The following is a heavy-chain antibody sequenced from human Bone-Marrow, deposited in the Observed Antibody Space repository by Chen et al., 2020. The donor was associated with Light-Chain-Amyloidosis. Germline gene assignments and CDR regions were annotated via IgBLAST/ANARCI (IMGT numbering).Heavy chain of an antibody. V-gene: IGHV3-21*01. D-gene: IGHD6-13*01. Sequence: EVPLAESGGGLVKHGGSLRLSCAGSGFTFSLYGMHWVRQAPGTGLEWVASITGGGTSINYADSVRGRFTISGDNARNSLYLQMNSLRAEDTAVYYCARSPYSTVAPHYYGMDLWGQGITVTVSS. CDR3: ARSPYSTVAPHYYGMDL. CDR2: ITGGGTSI. CDR1: GFTFSLYG. J-gene: IGHJ6*02.